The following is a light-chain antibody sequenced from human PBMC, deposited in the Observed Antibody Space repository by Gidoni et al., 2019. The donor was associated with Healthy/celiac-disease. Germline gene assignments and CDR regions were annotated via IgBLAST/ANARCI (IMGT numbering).Light chain of an antibody. CDR2: EGS. J-gene: IGLJ3*02. V-gene: IGLV2-23*01. Sequence: QSALTQPASVSGSPGQSITISCTGTSSDVGSYNFVSWYQQHQGRAPKLMIYEGSKRPSGVSNRFSGSKSGNTASLTISGLQAEDEADYYCCSYAGSSTWVFGGGTKLTVL. CDR1: SSDVGSYNF. CDR3: CSYAGSSTWV.